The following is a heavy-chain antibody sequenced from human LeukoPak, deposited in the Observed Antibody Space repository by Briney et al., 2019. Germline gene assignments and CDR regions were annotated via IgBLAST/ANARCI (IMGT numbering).Heavy chain of an antibody. CDR2: ITNNGGAV. V-gene: IGHV3-11*04. Sequence: GGSLRLSCAASGFAFSDYYMGWIRQAPGKGLEWISYITNNGGAVFYADSLKGRLTIFRDNAKKSLYLQMNSLRPDDTALYYCARALADSRGYYLGFDYWGQGTPVTVSS. CDR1: GFAFSDYY. D-gene: IGHD3-22*01. J-gene: IGHJ4*02. CDR3: ARALADSRGYYLGFDY.